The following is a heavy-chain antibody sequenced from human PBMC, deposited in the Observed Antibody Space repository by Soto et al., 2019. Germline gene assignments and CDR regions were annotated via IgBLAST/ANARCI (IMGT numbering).Heavy chain of an antibody. J-gene: IGHJ6*02. CDR2: IIPIFGTA. V-gene: IGHV1-69*13. CDR3: ARDLPGRGSSYYYYGMDV. D-gene: IGHD6-6*01. Sequence: ASVKVSCKASGGTFSSYAISWVRQAPGQGLEWMGGIIPIFGTANYAQKFQGRVTITADESTSTAYMELSSLRSEDTAVYYCARDLPGRGSSYYYYGMDVWGQGTTVTVSS. CDR1: GGTFSSYA.